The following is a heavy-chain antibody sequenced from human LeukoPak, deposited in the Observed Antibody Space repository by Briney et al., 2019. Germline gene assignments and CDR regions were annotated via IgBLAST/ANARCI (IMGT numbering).Heavy chain of an antibody. D-gene: IGHD3-10*01. CDR1: GYSINSGYY. V-gene: IGHV4-38-2*01. Sequence: SETLSLTCAVSGYSINSGYYWGWIRQPPGKGLEGIGSLYHGGATYYNPSLKSRVTISVDTSKNQFSLKLSSVTAADTAVYYCARGHQLWTYYFDYWGQGTLVTVSS. CDR2: LYHGGAT. CDR3: ARGHQLWTYYFDY. J-gene: IGHJ4*02.